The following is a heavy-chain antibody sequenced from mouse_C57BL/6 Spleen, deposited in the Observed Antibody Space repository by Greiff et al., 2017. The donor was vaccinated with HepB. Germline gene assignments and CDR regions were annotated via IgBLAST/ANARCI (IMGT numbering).Heavy chain of an antibody. Sequence: QVQLQQSGAELVRPGSSVKLSCKASGYTFTSYWMHWVKQRPIQGLEWIGNIDPSDSETHYNQEFKDKATVTVDKSSSTAYMQLSSLTSEDSAGCYCARGYGDDYAMDYWGQGTSVTVSS. D-gene: IGHD2-13*01. CDR2: IDPSDSET. V-gene: IGHV1-52*01. CDR3: ARGYGDDYAMDY. J-gene: IGHJ4*01. CDR1: GYTFTSYW.